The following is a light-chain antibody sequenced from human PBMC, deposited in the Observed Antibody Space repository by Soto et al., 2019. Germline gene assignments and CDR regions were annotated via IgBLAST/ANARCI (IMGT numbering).Light chain of an antibody. J-gene: IGLJ1*01. V-gene: IGLV2-14*01. CDR3: TSFTSSSTQV. CDR1: SGDVDAFDY. Sequence: QSVLTQPACVSGSPGQSITISCTGTSGDVDAFDYVSWYQQHPGKAPKLMIFEVSDRPSGVSDRFSGSKSGSTASLTISGLQAEDEADYFCTSFTSSSTQVFGTGTKVTVL. CDR2: EVS.